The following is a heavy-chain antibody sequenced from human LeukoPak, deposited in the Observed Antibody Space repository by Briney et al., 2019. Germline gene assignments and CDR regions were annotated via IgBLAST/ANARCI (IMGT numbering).Heavy chain of an antibody. CDR3: ATHSSSYSDY. J-gene: IGHJ4*02. D-gene: IGHD6-13*01. CDR2: ISSSSSYI. Sequence: GGSLRLSCAASGFTFSSYSMNWVRQAPGKGLEWVSSISSSSSYIYYADSVKGRFTISRDNAKNSLYLQMNSLRAEGTAVYYCATHSSSYSDYWGQGTLVTVSS. V-gene: IGHV3-21*01. CDR1: GFTFSSYS.